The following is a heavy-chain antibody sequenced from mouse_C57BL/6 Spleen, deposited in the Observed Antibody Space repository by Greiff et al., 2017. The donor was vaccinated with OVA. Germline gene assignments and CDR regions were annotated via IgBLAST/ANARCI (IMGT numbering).Heavy chain of an antibody. CDR3: ARRNYYDYEGVYAMDY. V-gene: IGHV2-9-1*01. CDR1: GFSLTSYA. CDR2: IWTGGGT. Sequence: VQLQQSGPGLVAPSQSLSITCPVSGFSLTSYAISWVRQPPGKGLEWLGVIWTGGGTNYNSAIKSRLSISKDNSKSQVFLKMNSQQTDDTARYYCARRNYYDYEGVYAMDYWGQGTSVTGSS. D-gene: IGHD2-4*01. J-gene: IGHJ4*01.